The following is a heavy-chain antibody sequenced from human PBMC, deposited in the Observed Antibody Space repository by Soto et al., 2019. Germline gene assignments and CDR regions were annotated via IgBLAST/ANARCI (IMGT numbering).Heavy chain of an antibody. CDR3: ASSDYYYDRHWFDP. D-gene: IGHD3-22*01. CDR1: GGSVSSTDYY. J-gene: IGHJ5*02. CDR2: VSYSGST. Sequence: QVQLQESGPGLVKPSQTLSLTCTVSGGSVSSTDYYWNWSRQPPGKGLEWIGYVSYSGSTYYNPSLESLLSISIATLKKQLYLKLSSVTAAATAVYFGASSDYYYDRHWFDPGGQGTLVTFSS. V-gene: IGHV4-30-4*01.